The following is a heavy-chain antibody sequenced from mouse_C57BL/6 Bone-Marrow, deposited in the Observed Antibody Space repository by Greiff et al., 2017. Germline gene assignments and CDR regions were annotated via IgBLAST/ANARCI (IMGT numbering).Heavy chain of an antibody. Sequence: DVQLQESGAELVRPGASVKLSCTASGFNIKDDYMHWVKQRPEQGLEWIGWIDPENGATEYASKFQGKATITADTSSNTAYLQLSSLTSEDTAVYYCTFYSKWTWFAYWGQGTLVTVSA. CDR1: GFNIKDDY. CDR3: TFYSKWTWFAY. V-gene: IGHV14-4*01. D-gene: IGHD2-5*01. CDR2: IDPENGAT. J-gene: IGHJ3*01.